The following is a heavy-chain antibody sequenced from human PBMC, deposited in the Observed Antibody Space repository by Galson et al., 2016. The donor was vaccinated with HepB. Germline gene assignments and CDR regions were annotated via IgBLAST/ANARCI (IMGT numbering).Heavy chain of an antibody. Sequence: SLRLSCAASGFSFSSYGIHWVRQAPGKGLEWVAVISYDGIKKYYADSVKGRFTISRDNSKNTLSLQMNSLRPEDTAMYYWATDRNRYSTSWPPFGWFDPWGQGIQVTVSS. J-gene: IGHJ5*02. CDR3: ATDRNRYSTSWPPFGWFDP. V-gene: IGHV3-30*03. CDR2: ISYDGIKK. CDR1: GFSFSSYG. D-gene: IGHD6-13*01.